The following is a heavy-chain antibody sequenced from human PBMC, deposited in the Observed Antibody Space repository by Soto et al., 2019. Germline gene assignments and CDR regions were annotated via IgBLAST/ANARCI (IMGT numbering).Heavy chain of an antibody. Sequence: EVQLVESGGGLVQPGGSLRLSCAASGFTVSSNYMSWVRQAPGKGLEWVSVIYSGGSTYYVDSVKGRFTISRDNSKNTLYLQMNSLRAEDTAVYYCARDPYSSGWIRDYWGQGTLVTVSS. V-gene: IGHV3-66*01. J-gene: IGHJ4*02. D-gene: IGHD6-19*01. CDR3: ARDPYSSGWIRDY. CDR2: IYSGGST. CDR1: GFTVSSNY.